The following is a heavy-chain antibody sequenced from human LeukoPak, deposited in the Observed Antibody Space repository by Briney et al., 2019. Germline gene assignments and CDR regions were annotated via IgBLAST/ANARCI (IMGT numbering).Heavy chain of an antibody. D-gene: IGHD3-9*01. CDR2: INAGNGNT. CDR3: ARHILPGYSSNYYMDV. V-gene: IGHV1-3*01. CDR1: GYTFTSYA. J-gene: IGHJ6*03. Sequence: GASVKVSCKASGYTFTSYAMHWVRQAPGQRLEWMGWINAGNGNTKYSQKFQGRVTITRDTSASTAYMELSSLRSEDTAVYYCARHILPGYSSNYYMDVWGKGTTVTVSS.